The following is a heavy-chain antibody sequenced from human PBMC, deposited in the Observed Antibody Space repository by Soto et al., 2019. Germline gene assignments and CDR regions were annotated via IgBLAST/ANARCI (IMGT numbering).Heavy chain of an antibody. CDR1: GGSFSGYY. CDR2: INHSGST. CDR3: GRESGETWDYEAS. D-gene: IGHD1-7*01. V-gene: IGHV4-34*01. J-gene: IGHJ5*01. Sequence: SETLSLTCAVYGGSFSGYYWSWIRQPPGKGLEWIGEINHSGSTHYNPSLKSRVTVSVDTSRNQFFLTLRSVTAADSAVYHCGRESGETWDYEASWGHGTPVTVSS.